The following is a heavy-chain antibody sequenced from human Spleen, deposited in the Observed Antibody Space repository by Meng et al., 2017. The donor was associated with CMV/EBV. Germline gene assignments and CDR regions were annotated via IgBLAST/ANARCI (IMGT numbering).Heavy chain of an antibody. J-gene: IGHJ4*02. Sequence: GESLKISCAASGFTFSSYSMNWVRQAPGKGLEWVSYISGSGSAIYYADSVKGRFTLSRDNAKNSLYLQMNSLRAEDTAAYYCARTQPATYYFDYWGQGALVTVSS. V-gene: IGHV3-48*04. D-gene: IGHD1-14*01. CDR1: GFTFSSYS. CDR2: ISGSGSAI. CDR3: ARTQPATYYFDY.